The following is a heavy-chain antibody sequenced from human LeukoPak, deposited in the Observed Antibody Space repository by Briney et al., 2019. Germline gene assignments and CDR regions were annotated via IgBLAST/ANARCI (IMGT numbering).Heavy chain of an antibody. V-gene: IGHV4-38-2*01. Sequence: SETLSLTCGASGYSISRGYYWAWIRQPPGKGLEWIGTIYHTGSTYYTPSLGSRVTISVDTSKNEFPLNLNSVTAADTAVYYCARAGWIITSGIDYWGQGALVTVSS. D-gene: IGHD3-10*01. CDR3: ARAGWIITSGIDY. CDR1: GYSISRGYY. J-gene: IGHJ4*02. CDR2: IYHTGST.